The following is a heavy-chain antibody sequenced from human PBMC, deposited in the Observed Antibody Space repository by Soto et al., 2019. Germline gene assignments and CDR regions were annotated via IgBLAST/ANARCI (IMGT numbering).Heavy chain of an antibody. CDR3: ARVQPSGPITMIVVAKPPYYFDY. V-gene: IGHV3-7*05. D-gene: IGHD3-22*01. CDR1: GFTFSSYW. CDR2: IKQDGSEK. Sequence: GGSLRLSCAASGFTFSSYWMSWVRQAPGKGLEWVANIKQDGSEKYYVDSVKGRFTISRDNAKNSLYLQMNSLRAEDTAVYYCARVQPSGPITMIVVAKPPYYFDYWGQGTLVTVSS. J-gene: IGHJ4*02.